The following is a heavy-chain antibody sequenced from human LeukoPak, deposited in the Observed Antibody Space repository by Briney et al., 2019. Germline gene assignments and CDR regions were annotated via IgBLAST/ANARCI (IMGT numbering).Heavy chain of an antibody. V-gene: IGHV4-38-2*01. Sequence: PSETLSLTCAVSGYSISSGYYWGWIRQPPGKGLEWIGSIYHSGSTCYNPSLKSRVTISVDTSKNQFSLKLSSVTAADTAVYYCARASPDCSSTSCYTGGAFDIWGQGTMVTVSS. J-gene: IGHJ3*02. CDR1: GYSISSGYY. CDR2: IYHSGST. CDR3: ARASPDCSSTSCYTGGAFDI. D-gene: IGHD2-2*02.